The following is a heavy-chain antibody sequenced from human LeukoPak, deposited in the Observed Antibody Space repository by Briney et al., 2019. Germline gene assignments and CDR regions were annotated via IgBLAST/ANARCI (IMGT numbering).Heavy chain of an antibody. D-gene: IGHD5-18*01. CDR3: ARLPTGYPNWFDT. Sequence: SETLSLTCAVSGGSISSISSNNWAWIRQPPGKGLELIAAIPYTGSTYYNPSFMSRVTISVDTSKNQFSLKLNSLTATDTAVYYCARLPTGYPNWFDTWGQGILVTVSS. CDR1: GGSISSISSNN. V-gene: IGHV4-39*01. CDR2: IPYTGST. J-gene: IGHJ5*02.